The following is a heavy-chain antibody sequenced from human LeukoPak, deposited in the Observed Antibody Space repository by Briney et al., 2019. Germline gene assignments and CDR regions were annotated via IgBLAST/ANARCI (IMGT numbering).Heavy chain of an antibody. CDR1: GYTFTAYY. Sequence: ASVKVSCKASGYTFTAYYMHWVRQAPGQGLEWMGWINHKIGGTNYPQKFQGRVTMNRDTSISTAYMQLSRLRSDDTAVYYCARGIYGGNSPLVDYWGQGTLVTVSS. V-gene: IGHV1-2*02. D-gene: IGHD4-23*01. CDR2: INHKIGGT. CDR3: ARGIYGGNSPLVDY. J-gene: IGHJ4*02.